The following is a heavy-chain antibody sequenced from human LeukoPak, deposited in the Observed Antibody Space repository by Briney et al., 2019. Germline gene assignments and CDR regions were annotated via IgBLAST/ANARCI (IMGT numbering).Heavy chain of an antibody. Sequence: GGSLRLSCAASGFTFSSYAMHWVRQAPGKGLEWVAVISYDGSNKYYADSVKGRFTISRDNSKNTLYLQMNSLRAEDTAVYYCARALDGYRGQGTLVTVSS. J-gene: IGHJ4*02. V-gene: IGHV3-30-3*01. CDR2: ISYDGSNK. CDR1: GFTFSSYA. D-gene: IGHD5-24*01. CDR3: ARALDGY.